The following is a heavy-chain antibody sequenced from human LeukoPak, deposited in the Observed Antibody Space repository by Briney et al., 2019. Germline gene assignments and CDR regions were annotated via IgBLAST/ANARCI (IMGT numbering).Heavy chain of an antibody. J-gene: IGHJ6*03. Sequence: ASVKVSCKASGYTFLSFGMNWVRQAPGGGLEWMGWISPYHGNTNFAQSFKDRATMSTDTSASIAYMELKSLTSDDTAVYFCXXXXXXRXYFHYCMDVWGKGTTVIISS. CDR2: ISPYHGNT. CDR3: XXXXXXRXYFHYCMDV. V-gene: IGHV1-18*01. CDR1: GYTFLSFG.